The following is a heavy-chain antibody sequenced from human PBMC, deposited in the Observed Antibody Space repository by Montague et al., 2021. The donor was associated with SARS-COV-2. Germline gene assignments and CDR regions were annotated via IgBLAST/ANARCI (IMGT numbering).Heavy chain of an antibody. D-gene: IGHD2-2*01. CDR1: GGSISSGGYY. V-gene: IGHV4-31*03. Sequence: TLSLTCTVSGGSISSGGYYWSWLRQHPGKGLEWIGYIYYSGSTYYTPSLKSRLTISVDTSQNRFSLKLSAVTAADTAMYYCASARVVVPTTRNWFDPRGQGTLVTVSS. J-gene: IGHJ5*02. CDR2: IYYSGST. CDR3: ASARVVVPTTRNWFDP.